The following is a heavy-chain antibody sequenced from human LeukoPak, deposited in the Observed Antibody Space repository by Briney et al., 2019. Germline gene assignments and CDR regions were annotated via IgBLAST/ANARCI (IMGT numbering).Heavy chain of an antibody. J-gene: IGHJ4*02. CDR3: ARGRPHGNDY. CDR2: IASDGSST. Sequence: PGGSLRLSCAASGFTFSSYWMNWVRQAPGQALVWVSRIASDGSSTTYADSVKGRFSISRDNAKNTLYLQMNSLRVEDTAVYYCARGRPHGNDYWGQGTLVTVSS. CDR1: GFTFSSYW. V-gene: IGHV3-74*01. D-gene: IGHD4-23*01.